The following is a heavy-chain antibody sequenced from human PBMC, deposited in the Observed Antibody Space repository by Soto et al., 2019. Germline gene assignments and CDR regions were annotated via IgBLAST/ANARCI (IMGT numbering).Heavy chain of an antibody. CDR1: AFSFSNYA. CDR2: ISGSGCST. CDR3: AKDSAGDSHVYYYYMDV. V-gene: IGHV3-23*01. D-gene: IGHD4-17*01. J-gene: IGHJ6*03. Sequence: EVQLLESGGGLVQPGGSLRLSCEASAFSFSNYAMSWVRQAPGKGLEWVSAISGSGCSTYYADSVKGRFTISRDNSKNTLYLQMNSLRGEDTAIYYCAKDSAGDSHVYYYYMDVWGKGTTVTVSS.